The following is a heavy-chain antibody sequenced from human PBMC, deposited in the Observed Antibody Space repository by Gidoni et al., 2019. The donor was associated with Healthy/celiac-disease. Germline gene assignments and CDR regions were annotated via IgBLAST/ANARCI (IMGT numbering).Heavy chain of an antibody. CDR3: ARHLMATIRDYFDY. D-gene: IGHD5-12*01. J-gene: IGHJ4*02. CDR2: IYYSGST. CDR1: GGSISSSSYY. V-gene: IGHV4-39*01. Sequence: QLQLQESGPGLVKPSETLSLTCTVSGGSISSSSYYWGWIRQPPGKGLEWIGSIYYSGSTYYNPALKSRVTISVDTSKNQFSLKLSSVTAADTAVYYCARHLMATIRDYFDYWGQGTLVTVSS.